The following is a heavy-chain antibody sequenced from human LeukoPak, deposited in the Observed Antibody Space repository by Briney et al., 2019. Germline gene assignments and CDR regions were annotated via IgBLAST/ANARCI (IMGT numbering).Heavy chain of an antibody. CDR2: ISGSGAST. D-gene: IGHD6-6*01. V-gene: IGHV3-23*01. Sequence: SGGSLRLSCAAPGFTFSSYAMSWVRQAPGKGLEWVSGISGSGASTYYADSVKGRFTISRDNSKNTLYLQMNSLRAEDTAVYYCAKHLAARPLYYFDSWGQGTLVTLSS. J-gene: IGHJ4*02. CDR3: AKHLAARPLYYFDS. CDR1: GFTFSSYA.